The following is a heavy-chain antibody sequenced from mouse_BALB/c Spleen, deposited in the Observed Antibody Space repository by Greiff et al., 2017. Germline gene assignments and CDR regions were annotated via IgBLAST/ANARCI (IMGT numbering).Heavy chain of an antibody. CDR3: TRGGYGNPDWFAY. J-gene: IGHJ3*01. D-gene: IGHD2-10*02. Sequence: EVQLQQSGTVLARPGASVKMSCKASGYTFTSYWMHWVKQRPGQGLEWIGAIYPGNSDTSYNQKFKGKAKLTAVTSTSTAYMELSSLTNEDSAVYYCTRGGYGNPDWFAYWGQGTLGTVSA. V-gene: IGHV1-5*01. CDR2: IYPGNSDT. CDR1: GYTFTSYW.